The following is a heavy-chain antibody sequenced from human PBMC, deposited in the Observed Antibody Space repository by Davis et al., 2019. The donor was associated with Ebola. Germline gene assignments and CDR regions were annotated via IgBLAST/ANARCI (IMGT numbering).Heavy chain of an antibody. Sequence: GESLKISCAASGFTFDNFWMSWVRQAPGKGLEWVANIYRDGSEKYYVDSVKGRFTISRDNSKNTLYLQMNSLRDEDTAVYYCARVKSSGYLSADYWGQGTLVTVSS. V-gene: IGHV3-7*01. CDR2: IYRDGSEK. CDR1: GFTFDNFW. D-gene: IGHD3-22*01. J-gene: IGHJ4*02. CDR3: ARVKSSGYLSADY.